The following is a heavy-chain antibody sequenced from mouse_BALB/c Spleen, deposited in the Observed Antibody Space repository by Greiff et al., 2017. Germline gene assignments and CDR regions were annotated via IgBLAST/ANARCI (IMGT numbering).Heavy chain of an antibody. J-gene: IGHJ3*01. CDR2: ISTYYGDA. CDR3: ARPYYRYAWFAY. V-gene: IGHV1S137*01. D-gene: IGHD2-14*01. CDR1: GYTFTDYA. Sequence: VQLQQSGAELVRPGVSVKISCKGSGYTFTDYAMHWVKQSHAKILEWIGVISTYYGDASYNQKFKGKATMTVDKSSSTAYMELARLTSEDSAIYYCARPYYRYAWFAYWGQGTLVTVSA.